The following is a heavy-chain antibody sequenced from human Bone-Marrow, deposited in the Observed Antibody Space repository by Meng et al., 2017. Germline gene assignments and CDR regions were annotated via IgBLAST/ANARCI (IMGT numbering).Heavy chain of an antibody. Sequence: GESLKISCAASGFTFSSYWMSWVRQAPGKGLEWVANIKQDGSEKYYVDSVKGRFTISRDNAKNSLYLQMNSLRAEDTAVYYRARDLGYGDYGDYYYYGMDVWGQGTTVTVSS. J-gene: IGHJ6*02. CDR1: GFTFSSYW. CDR3: ARDLGYGDYGDYYYYGMDV. V-gene: IGHV3-7*01. CDR2: IKQDGSEK. D-gene: IGHD4-17*01.